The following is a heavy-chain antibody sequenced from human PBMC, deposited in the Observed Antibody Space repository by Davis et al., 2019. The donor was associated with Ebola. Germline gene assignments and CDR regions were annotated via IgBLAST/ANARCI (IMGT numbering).Heavy chain of an antibody. CDR3: ARGDFWSGSGWFDP. CDR1: GGSVSSGSYY. V-gene: IGHV4-61*01. Sequence: SETLSLTCTVSGGSVSSGSYYWSWIRQPPGKGLEWIGYIYYSGSTNYNPSLKSRVTISVDTSRNQFSLKLTSVTAADTAVYYCARGDFWSGSGWFDPWGQGTLVTVSS. CDR2: IYYSGST. J-gene: IGHJ5*02. D-gene: IGHD3-3*01.